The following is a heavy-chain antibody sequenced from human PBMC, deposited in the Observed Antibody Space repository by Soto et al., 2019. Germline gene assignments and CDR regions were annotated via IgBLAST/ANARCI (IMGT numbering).Heavy chain of an antibody. CDR2: ISSSGSTI. V-gene: IGHV3-48*03. CDR1: GFTFSSYE. Sequence: EVQLVESGGGLVQPGGSLRLSCAASGFTFSSYEMNWVRQAPGKGLEWVSYISSSGSTIYYADSVKGRFTISRDNAKNSLYLQMNSLRAEVTAVYYCAREEIQLWLRRTYGMDVWGQGTTVTVSS. CDR3: AREEIQLWLRRTYGMDV. J-gene: IGHJ6*02. D-gene: IGHD5-18*01.